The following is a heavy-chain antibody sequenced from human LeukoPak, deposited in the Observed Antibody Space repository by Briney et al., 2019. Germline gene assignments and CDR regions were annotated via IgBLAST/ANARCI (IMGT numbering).Heavy chain of an antibody. CDR2: ISAYNGNT. CDR3: ARESGIVGAQSDAFDI. V-gene: IGHV1-18*01. D-gene: IGHD1-26*01. J-gene: IGHJ3*02. CDR1: GGTFINYG. Sequence: GASVKVSCEASGGTFINYGISWVRQAPGQGLEWMGWISAYNGNTNYAQKLQGRVTMTTDTSTSTAYMELRSLRSDDTAVYYCARESGIVGAQSDAFDIWGQGTMVTVSS.